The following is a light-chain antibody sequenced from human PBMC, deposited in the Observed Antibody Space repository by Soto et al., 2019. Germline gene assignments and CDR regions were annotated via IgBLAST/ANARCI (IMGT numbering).Light chain of an antibody. V-gene: IGLV2-11*01. CDR3: SSSAGIYHYLV. Sequence: QSVLSQPRSMSESPGQSVTISCSGTSRDVGAYNYVSWYQHHPGKAPKLMIYDVTRRPSGVPDRFSGSKSGNTASLTISGLQTEDEAFYYCSSSAGIYHYLVFGGGTQLTVL. J-gene: IGLJ3*02. CDR1: SRDVGAYNY. CDR2: DVT.